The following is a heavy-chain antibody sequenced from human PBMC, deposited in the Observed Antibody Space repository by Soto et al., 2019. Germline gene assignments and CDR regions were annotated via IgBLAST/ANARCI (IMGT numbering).Heavy chain of an antibody. Sequence: GVLRLSCAASGFPFNTYAMHWVRQAPGKGLEWISYINSDSSTTFHADSVKGRFIVSRDNAKNSVYLQMTSLGHEDTAVYYCARELSHWGQGTLVTVSS. V-gene: IGHV3-48*02. CDR3: ARELSH. CDR1: GFPFNTYA. CDR2: INSDSSTT. J-gene: IGHJ4*02.